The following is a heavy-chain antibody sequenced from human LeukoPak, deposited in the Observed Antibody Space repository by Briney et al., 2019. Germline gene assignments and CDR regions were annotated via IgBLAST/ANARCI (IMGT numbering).Heavy chain of an antibody. D-gene: IGHD6-13*01. CDR2: IKQDGSEK. Sequence: GGSLRLSCAASGFTFSSYWMSWVRQAPGRGREWVANIKQDGSEKYYVDSVKGRFTISRDNAKNSLYLQMNSLRAEDTAVYYCARDGIAAGQTPGPFDPWGQGTLVTVPS. CDR1: GFTFSSYW. V-gene: IGHV3-7*03. CDR3: ARDGIAAGQTPGPFDP. J-gene: IGHJ5*02.